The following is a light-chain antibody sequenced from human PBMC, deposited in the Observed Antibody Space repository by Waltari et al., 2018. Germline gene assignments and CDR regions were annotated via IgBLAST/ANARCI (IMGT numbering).Light chain of an antibody. CDR3: SSYITTNTLEL. CDR2: DVS. Sequence: QSALTQPASVSGSPGQSITISCTGTSSDVGTYNYVHWYQQHPGKAPKLLIYDVSYRPSGVSYRFSGSKSGNTASLTISGLQAEDEADYYCSSYITTNTLELFGGGTSLTVL. CDR1: SSDVGTYNY. V-gene: IGLV2-14*03. J-gene: IGLJ3*02.